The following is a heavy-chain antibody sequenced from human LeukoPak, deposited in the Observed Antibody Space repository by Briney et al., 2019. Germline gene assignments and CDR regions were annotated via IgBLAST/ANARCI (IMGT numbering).Heavy chain of an antibody. D-gene: IGHD2-2*01. V-gene: IGHV3-7*01. Sequence: GGSLRLSCAASGFTFSSYWMSWVRQAPGKGLEWVANIKQDGSEKYYVDSVKGRFTISRDNAKNSLYLQMNSLRAEDTAVYYCARASHDCSSTSCLPPDYWGQGTLVTVSS. CDR1: GFTFSSYW. J-gene: IGHJ4*02. CDR2: IKQDGSEK. CDR3: ARASHDCSSTSCLPPDY.